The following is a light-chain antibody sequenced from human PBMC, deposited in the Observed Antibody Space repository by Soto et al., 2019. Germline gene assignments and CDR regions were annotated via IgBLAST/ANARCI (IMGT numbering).Light chain of an antibody. CDR3: TSYAGSNIPVV. J-gene: IGLJ2*01. Sequence: QSALTQPPSASGSPGRSVTISCTGTSSDVGGYNFVSWYQQHPGKAPKLMIYEVSKRPSGVPDRFSGSKSGNTASLTVSGLQADDEADYYCTSYAGSNIPVVFGGGTKLTVL. CDR1: SSDVGGYNF. CDR2: EVS. V-gene: IGLV2-8*01.